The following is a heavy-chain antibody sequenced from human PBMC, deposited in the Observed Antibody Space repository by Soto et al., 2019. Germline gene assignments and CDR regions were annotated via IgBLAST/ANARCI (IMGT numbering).Heavy chain of an antibody. D-gene: IGHD2-15*01. Sequence: GASVKVSCKASGYTFTSYYMHWVRQAPGQGLEWMGIINPSGGSTSYAQKFQGRVTMTRDTSTSTVYMELSSLRSEDTAVYYCARGLRDCSGGSCYKGWFDPWGQGTLVTVSS. CDR2: INPSGGST. CDR3: ARGLRDCSGGSCYKGWFDP. J-gene: IGHJ5*02. V-gene: IGHV1-46*01. CDR1: GYTFTSYY.